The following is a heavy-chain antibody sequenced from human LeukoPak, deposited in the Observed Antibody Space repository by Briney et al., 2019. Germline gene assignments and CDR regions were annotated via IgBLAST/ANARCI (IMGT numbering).Heavy chain of an antibody. J-gene: IGHJ5*02. Sequence: SVKVSCKTSGGTLRSDIFSWVRQAPGQGLEWMGRITPIIGTTNYAQKFQGRVTITADTSTGTVYMEMSNLRSDDTAIYYCTRVNLRGSKYNWFDPWGQGTLVTVSS. CDR2: ITPIIGTT. CDR3: TRVNLRGSKYNWFDP. V-gene: IGHV1-69*08. D-gene: IGHD4-11*01. CDR1: GGTLRSDI.